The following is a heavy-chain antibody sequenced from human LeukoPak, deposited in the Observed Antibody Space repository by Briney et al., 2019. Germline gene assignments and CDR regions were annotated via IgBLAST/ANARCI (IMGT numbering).Heavy chain of an antibody. D-gene: IGHD3-22*01. CDR1: GYTFTSYD. V-gene: IGHV1-8*01. CDR3: TRGHYYDSSGHYYLAPFDY. Sequence: ASVEVSCKASGYTFTSYDINWVRQATGQGLEWMGWMNPNSGNTGYAQKFQGRVTLTRSTSMSTAYMELSSLRSEDTAVYYCTRGHYYDSSGHYYLAPFDYWGQGTLVTVSS. CDR2: MNPNSGNT. J-gene: IGHJ4*02.